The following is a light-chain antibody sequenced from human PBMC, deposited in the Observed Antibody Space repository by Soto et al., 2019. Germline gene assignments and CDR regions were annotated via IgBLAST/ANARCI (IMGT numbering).Light chain of an antibody. V-gene: IGKV1-27*01. CDR3: QKYNSAPLT. Sequence: DIQMTPSPSSLSASVGDRVTITCRASQGISKYLAWYQQKPGKVPKLLIYAASTLQSGVPSRFSGSGSGTDFTLTISSLQPEDVATYYCQKYNSAPLTFGGGTKVEIK. J-gene: IGKJ4*01. CDR1: QGISKY. CDR2: AAS.